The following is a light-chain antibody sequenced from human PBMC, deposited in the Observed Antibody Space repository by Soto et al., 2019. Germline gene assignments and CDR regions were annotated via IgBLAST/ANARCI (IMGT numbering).Light chain of an antibody. J-gene: IGKJ3*01. CDR3: QHLYSYPLT. CDR1: QGISSY. V-gene: IGKV1-9*01. Sequence: DIQLTQSPSFLSASVGDRVTITCRASQGISSYLAWYQQKPGKAPKLLIYGASTLQSGVPSRFSGSGSGTEFTLSIRSLQPEDFATYFCQHLYSYPLTFGPGTEVDVK. CDR2: GAS.